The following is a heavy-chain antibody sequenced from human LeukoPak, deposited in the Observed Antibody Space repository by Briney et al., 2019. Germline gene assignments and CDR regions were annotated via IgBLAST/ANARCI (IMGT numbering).Heavy chain of an antibody. V-gene: IGHV4-34*01. CDR1: GGSFSGYY. J-gene: IGHJ4*02. D-gene: IGHD3-22*01. CDR2: INHSGST. Sequence: PSETLSLTCAVYGGSFSGYYWSWIRQPPGKGLEWIGEINHSGSTNYNPSLKSRVTISVDTSKNQFSLKLSSVTAADTAVYYCARGREDYDSSGYYYAYFDYWGQGTLVTVSS. CDR3: ARGREDYDSSGYYYAYFDY.